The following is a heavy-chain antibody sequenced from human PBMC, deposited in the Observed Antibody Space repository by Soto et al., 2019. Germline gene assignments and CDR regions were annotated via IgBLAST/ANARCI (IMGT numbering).Heavy chain of an antibody. Sequence: QVQLVQSGAEVKKPGSSVKVSCKASGGTFSSYAISWVRQAPGQGLEWMGGIIPIFGTANYAQKFQGRVTITADGSTSTAYMELSSLRSEDTAVYYCARDNGAGAATNMGWFDPWGQGTLVTVSS. J-gene: IGHJ5*02. CDR3: ARDNGAGAATNMGWFDP. D-gene: IGHD6-19*01. CDR1: GGTFSSYA. V-gene: IGHV1-69*01. CDR2: IIPIFGTA.